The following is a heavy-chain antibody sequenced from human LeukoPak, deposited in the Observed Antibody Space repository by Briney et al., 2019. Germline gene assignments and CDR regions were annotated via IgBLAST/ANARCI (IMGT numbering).Heavy chain of an antibody. V-gene: IGHV3-15*01. CDR3: SIDYDYAWGSYRLGY. CDR2: IKSKTDGGTT. CDR1: GFTFTDDW. J-gene: IGHJ4*02. D-gene: IGHD3-16*02. Sequence: GGSLRLSCAASGFTFTDDWMGWFRQAPGKGPEWVGRIKSKTDGGTTDYAAPVKGRFTISRDDSKNTLYLQMNSLRTEDTAVYYCSIDYDYAWGSYRLGYWGQGTLVTVSS.